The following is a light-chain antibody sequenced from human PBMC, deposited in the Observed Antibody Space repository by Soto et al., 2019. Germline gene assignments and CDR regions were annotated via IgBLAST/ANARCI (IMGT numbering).Light chain of an antibody. J-gene: IGLJ2*01. V-gene: IGLV4-69*01. CDR1: SGHSSYA. Sequence: QLVLTQSPSASASLGASVNLTCILSSGHSSYAIEWHQQQPEKGPRYMMNLNSDGSHSKGDGIPDRFSGSSSATERYLTISSLPSEDEADYYCQTWDTGIHVVFGGGTKLTVL. CDR2: LNSDGSH. CDR3: QTWDTGIHVV.